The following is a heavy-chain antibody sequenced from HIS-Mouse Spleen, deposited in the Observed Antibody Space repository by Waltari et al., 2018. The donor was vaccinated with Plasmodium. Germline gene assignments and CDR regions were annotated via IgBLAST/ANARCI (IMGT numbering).Heavy chain of an antibody. CDR3: AKDRRSSSWYVDY. CDR1: GFTFVSYG. D-gene: IGHD6-13*01. CDR2: ISYDGSNK. Sequence: QVQLVESGGGVVQPGRSMRLSCAAYGFTFVSYGMHWVRQAPGKGLEWVAVISYDGSNKYYADSVKGRFTISRDNSKNTLYLQMNSLRAEDTAVYYCAKDRRSSSWYVDYWGQGTLVTVSS. J-gene: IGHJ4*02. V-gene: IGHV3-30*18.